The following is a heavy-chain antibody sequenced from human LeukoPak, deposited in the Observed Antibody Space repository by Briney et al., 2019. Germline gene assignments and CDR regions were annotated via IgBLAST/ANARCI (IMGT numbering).Heavy chain of an antibody. D-gene: IGHD3-22*01. J-gene: IGHJ4*02. CDR1: GFTFSSYS. CDR2: ISSSSSYI. CDR3: AGDRGFTMIVVGLNDY. Sequence: GGSLRLSCAASGFTFSSYSMNWVRHAPGKGLEWVSSISSSSSYIYYADSVKGRFTISRDNAKNSLYLQMNSLRAEDTAVYYCAGDRGFTMIVVGLNDYWGQGTLVTVSS. V-gene: IGHV3-21*01.